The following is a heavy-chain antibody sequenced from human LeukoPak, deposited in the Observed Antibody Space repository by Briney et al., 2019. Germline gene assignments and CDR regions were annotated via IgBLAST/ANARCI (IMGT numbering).Heavy chain of an antibody. D-gene: IGHD2-15*01. CDR3: ARQFCGGASFYSSWFDP. J-gene: IGHJ5*02. Sequence: GGSLRLSCAASGFTVSNNYMNWVRQAPGKGLEWVSIIYSDGSTYYADSVKGRFTISRDNSKNTLYLQMSSLRAEDTAIYYCARQFCGGASFYSSWFDPWGQGTLVTVSS. CDR1: GFTVSNNY. CDR2: IYSDGST. V-gene: IGHV3-66*04.